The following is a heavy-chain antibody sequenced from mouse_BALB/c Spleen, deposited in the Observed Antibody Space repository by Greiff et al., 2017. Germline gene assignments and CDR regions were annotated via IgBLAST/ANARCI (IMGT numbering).Heavy chain of an antibody. Sequence: EVQRVESGGGLVQPGGSLKLSCAASGFTFSSYGMSWVRQTPDKRLELVATINSNGGSTYYPDSVKGRFTISRDNAKNTLYLQMSSLKSEDTAMYYCARGAVYDGYYFDYWGQGTTLTVSS. CDR2: INSNGGST. J-gene: IGHJ2*01. V-gene: IGHV5-6-3*01. D-gene: IGHD2-3*01. CDR3: ARGAVYDGYYFDY. CDR1: GFTFSSYG.